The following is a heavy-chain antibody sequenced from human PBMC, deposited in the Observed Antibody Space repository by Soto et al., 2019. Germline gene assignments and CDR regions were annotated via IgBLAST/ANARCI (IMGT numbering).Heavy chain of an antibody. CDR1: DGSISSGDYY. D-gene: IGHD3-10*01. CDR3: ARRTARGVKYFQH. V-gene: IGHV4-30-4*01. CDR2: IYYSGST. J-gene: IGHJ1*01. Sequence: LSLTCTVSDGSISSGDYYWSWIRHPPGKVLEWIGYIYYSGSTSYNPSLKSRITISVDTSKNQFSLKLSSVTAADTAVYYCARRTARGVKYFQHWGQGTLVTVS.